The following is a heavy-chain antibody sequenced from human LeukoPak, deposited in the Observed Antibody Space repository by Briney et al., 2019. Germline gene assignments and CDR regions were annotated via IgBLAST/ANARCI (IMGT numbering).Heavy chain of an antibody. CDR3: ARDRIAVAGTLFY. Sequence: GASVKXXXXXXXXXXTSYYMHWVRQAPGQGLEWMGIINPSGGSTSYAQKFQGRVTMTRDTSTSTVYMELSSLRSEDTAVYYCARDRIAVAGTLFYWGQGTLVTVSS. V-gene: IGHV1-46*01. J-gene: IGHJ4*02. D-gene: IGHD6-19*01. CDR2: INPSGGST. CDR1: XXXXTSYY.